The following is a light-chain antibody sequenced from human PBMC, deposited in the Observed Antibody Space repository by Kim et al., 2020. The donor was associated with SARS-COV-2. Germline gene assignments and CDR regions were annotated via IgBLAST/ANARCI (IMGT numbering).Light chain of an antibody. CDR2: GAS. V-gene: IGKV3-15*01. J-gene: IGKJ2*01. Sequence: EVVLTQSPATLSVSPGERASLPCRASQSVTSKLAWYQQKPAQAPSLLFYGASTRATGGRARFSGSGSGTEFTLTISSLRSEDIGIYFCLQYKNWPYTFGQGNKLEI. CDR3: LQYKNWPYT. CDR1: QSVTSK.